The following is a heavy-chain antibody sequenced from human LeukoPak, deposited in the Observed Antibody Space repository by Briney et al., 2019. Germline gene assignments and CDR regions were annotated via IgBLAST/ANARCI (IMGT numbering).Heavy chain of an antibody. D-gene: IGHD6-19*01. V-gene: IGHV3-53*01. CDR1: GFSVSSKY. Sequence: GGSLRLSCAASGFSVSSKYMSWVRQPAGKGLEWVSVIYSGGTTFYADSVKGRFTISRDNSKNTLYLQMNSPRPDDTAVYYCTKLKGWYGDGYFDYWGPGTLVTVSS. J-gene: IGHJ4*02. CDR3: TKLKGWYGDGYFDY. CDR2: IYSGGTT.